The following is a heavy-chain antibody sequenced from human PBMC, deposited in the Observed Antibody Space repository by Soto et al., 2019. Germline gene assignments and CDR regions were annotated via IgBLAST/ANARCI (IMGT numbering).Heavy chain of an antibody. CDR3: ARDRGEMATVASYY. V-gene: IGHV3-33*01. J-gene: IGHJ4*02. Sequence: QVQLVESGGGVVQPGRSLRLSCAASGFTFSSFGMHWVRQAPGKGLEWVAVIWYDGIDKYYAESVKGRFTISRDNSKNTLYLQMNGLRAEDTAVYYCARDRGEMATVASYYWGQGTLVTVSS. CDR1: GFTFSSFG. D-gene: IGHD4-4*01. CDR2: IWYDGIDK.